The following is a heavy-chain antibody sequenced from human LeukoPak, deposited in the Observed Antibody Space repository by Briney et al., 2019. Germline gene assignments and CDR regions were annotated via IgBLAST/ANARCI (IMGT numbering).Heavy chain of an antibody. V-gene: IGHV4-39*07. Sequence: SETLSLTCTVSGGSISSSSYYWGWIRQPPGKGLEWIGSIYYGGSTYYNPSLKSRVTISVDTSKNQFSLKLSSVTPADTAVYYCARDWQIYFDPWGQGTLVTVSS. CDR3: ARDWQIYFDP. D-gene: IGHD3-9*01. J-gene: IGHJ5*02. CDR1: GGSISSSSYY. CDR2: IYYGGST.